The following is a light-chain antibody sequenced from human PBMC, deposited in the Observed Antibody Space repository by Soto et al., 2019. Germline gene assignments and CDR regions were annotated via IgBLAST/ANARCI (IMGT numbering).Light chain of an antibody. J-gene: IGLJ2*01. CDR1: SSDVGGYNY. Sequence: QSVLTQPASVSGSPGQSITISCTGTSSDVGGYNYVSWYQQLPGKAPKLIIYNVSNRPSGVSNRFSGAKSGNTASLTISGLQAEDEGHYYCSSFTSSNTVLFGGGTQLTVL. CDR3: SSFTSSNTVL. V-gene: IGLV2-14*01. CDR2: NVS.